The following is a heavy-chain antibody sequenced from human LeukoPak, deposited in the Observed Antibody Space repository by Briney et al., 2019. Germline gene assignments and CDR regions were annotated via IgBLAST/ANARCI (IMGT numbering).Heavy chain of an antibody. V-gene: IGHV3-21*01. CDR3: ARGSTYYDSSGQVPFDY. J-gene: IGHJ4*02. D-gene: IGHD3-22*01. CDR2: ISASSSSI. CDR1: GFTFSSSS. Sequence: GGSLRLSCAASGFTFSSSSMNWVRQAPGKGLEWVSSISASSSSIYYADSVKGRFTISRDNARNSLFLQMHSLRAEDTAVYYCARGSTYYDSSGQVPFDYWGQGTLVTVSS.